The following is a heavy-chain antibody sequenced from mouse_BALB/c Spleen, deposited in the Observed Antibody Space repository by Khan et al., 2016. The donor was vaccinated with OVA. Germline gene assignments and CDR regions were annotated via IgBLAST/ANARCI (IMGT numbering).Heavy chain of an antibody. V-gene: IGHV1-18*01. CDR2: INPKNGVT. CDR1: GYTFTEYT. Sequence: EVQLQQSGPELVKPGASVKISCKTSGYTFTEYTLHWVKQSHGKSLEWIGVINPKNGVTSYNQKFKGKATLTVDKSSSTAYMEFRSLTSEDSAVYYWARDSGRYWGQGTSVTGSS. D-gene: IGHD3-1*01. J-gene: IGHJ4*01. CDR3: ARDSGRY.